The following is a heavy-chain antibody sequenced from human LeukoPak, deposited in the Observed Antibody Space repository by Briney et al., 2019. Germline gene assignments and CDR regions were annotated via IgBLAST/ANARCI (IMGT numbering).Heavy chain of an antibody. J-gene: IGHJ5*02. CDR1: GGTFSSYA. CDR3: ARKVPNDSSGYYYRGQFDP. CDR2: IIPIFGTA. D-gene: IGHD3-22*01. Sequence: GASVKVSCKASGGTFSSYAISWVRQAPGQGLEWMGGIIPIFGTANYAQKFQGRVTITADKSTSIAYMELSSLRSEDTAVYYCARKVPNDSSGYYYRGQFDPWGQGTLVTVSS. V-gene: IGHV1-69*06.